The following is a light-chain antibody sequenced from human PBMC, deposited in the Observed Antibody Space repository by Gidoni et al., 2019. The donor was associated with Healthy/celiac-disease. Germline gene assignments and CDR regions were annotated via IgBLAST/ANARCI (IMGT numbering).Light chain of an antibody. CDR3: QQYGSSPYT. CDR2: GSS. V-gene: IGKV3-20*01. Sequence: EIVLTQSPGTLSLSPGERATLSCRASQSVSSSYLAWYQQNPGQAPRLLIYGSSSRATGITDRFSGSWSGTDFTLTISRLEPEDFAVYYCQQYGSSPYTFGQGTKLEIK. CDR1: QSVSSSY. J-gene: IGKJ2*01.